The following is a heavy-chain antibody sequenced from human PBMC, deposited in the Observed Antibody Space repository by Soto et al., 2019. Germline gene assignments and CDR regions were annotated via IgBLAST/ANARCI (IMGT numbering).Heavy chain of an antibody. V-gene: IGHV3-21*01. J-gene: IGHJ4*02. CDR3: ARMAAAGEGY. CDR1: GFTFSTYS. CDR2: ISTRSSYL. D-gene: IGHD6-13*01. Sequence: EVQLVESGGGLVKPGGSLRLSCAASGFTFSTYSMNWVRQAPGKGLEWVSSISTRSSYLYFADSVKGRFTIFRDDAKNSLYLQMNSLRVEDTAVYYCARMAAAGEGYWGQGTLVTVSS.